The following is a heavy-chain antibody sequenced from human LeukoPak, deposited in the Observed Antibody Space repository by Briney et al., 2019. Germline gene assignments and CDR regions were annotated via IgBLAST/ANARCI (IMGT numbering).Heavy chain of an antibody. V-gene: IGHV3-7*03. D-gene: IGHD6-6*01. J-gene: IGHJ4*02. Sequence: GGSLRLSCAASGFAFSSSLMSWVRQTPGKGLEWVANIEQDGGDTYYVDSAKGRFTISRDNAVNSLYLQMNSLRAEDTAVYYCVRGQVSSSSIWGQGTLVTVSS. CDR2: IEQDGGDT. CDR3: VRGQVSSSSI. CDR1: GFAFSSSL.